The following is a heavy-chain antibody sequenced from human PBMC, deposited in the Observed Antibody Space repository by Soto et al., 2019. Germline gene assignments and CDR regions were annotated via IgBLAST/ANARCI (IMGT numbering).Heavy chain of an antibody. V-gene: IGHV1-2*02. D-gene: IGHD6-25*01. CDR2: VNPNNGVT. CDR3: TTLRLDP. Sequence: QVQLVQSGAEVKKPGASVRVSCQTSGYTFTALYMNWVRQAPGQGLEWMGWVNPNNGVTKYAQRFQGRVTMTRDTSINTAYMELSSLTSDDTAVYYCTTLRLDPWGQGTLVTVSS. J-gene: IGHJ5*02. CDR1: GYTFTALY.